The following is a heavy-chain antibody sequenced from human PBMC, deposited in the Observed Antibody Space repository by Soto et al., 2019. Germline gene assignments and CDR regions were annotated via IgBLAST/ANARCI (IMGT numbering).Heavy chain of an antibody. CDR1: GFTFGDYA. D-gene: IGHD1-26*01. J-gene: IGHJ4*02. CDR3: TRDSPELLGSYYFDY. CDR2: IRSKAYGVTT. V-gene: IGHV3-49*03. Sequence: PGGSLRLSCTASGFTFGDYAMSWFRQAPGKGLEWVGFIRSKAYGVTTEYAASVKGRFTISRDDSKSIAYMQMNSLKTEDTAVYYCTRDSPELLGSYYFDYWGQGTLVTVSS.